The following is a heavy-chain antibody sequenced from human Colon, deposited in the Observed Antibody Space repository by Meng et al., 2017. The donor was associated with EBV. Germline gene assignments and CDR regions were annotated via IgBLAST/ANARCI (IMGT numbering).Heavy chain of an antibody. CDR2: IYYTGST. Sequence: QVRLLWSGPGVLKPSPTLPLTCTVSGGSINSGDYYWSWIRQPPGKGLEWIGYIYYTGSTYYNPSLKSRVTISMDTSKNQFSLRLSSVTAADTAVYYCARNYYFDYWGQGTLVTVSS. CDR1: GGSINSGDYY. J-gene: IGHJ4*02. V-gene: IGHV4-30-4*01. CDR3: ARNYYFDY.